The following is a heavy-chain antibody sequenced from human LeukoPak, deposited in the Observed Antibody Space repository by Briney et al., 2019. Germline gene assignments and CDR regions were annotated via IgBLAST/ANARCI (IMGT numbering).Heavy chain of an antibody. D-gene: IGHD6-19*01. Sequence: SETLSLTCAVYGGSFSGYYWSWIRQPPGKGLEWIGEINHSGSTNYNPSLKSRVTISVDTSKSQFSLKLSSVTAADTAVYYCARHFSGWYRWFDPWGQGTLVTVSS. CDR2: INHSGST. CDR1: GGSFSGYY. CDR3: ARHFSGWYRWFDP. J-gene: IGHJ5*02. V-gene: IGHV4-34*01.